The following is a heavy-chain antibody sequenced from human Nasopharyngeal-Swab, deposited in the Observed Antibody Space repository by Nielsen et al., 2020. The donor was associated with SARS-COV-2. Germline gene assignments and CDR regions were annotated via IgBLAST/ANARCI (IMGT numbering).Heavy chain of an antibody. CDR2: ISYDGSNK. CDR3: AKDWVGATMFYYGMDV. Sequence: LKISCAASGFTFSSYGMHWVRQAPGKGLEWVAVISYDGSNKYYADSVKGRFTISRDNSKNTLYLQMNSLRAEDTAVYYCAKDWVGATMFYYGMDVWGQGTTVTVSS. CDR1: GFTFSSYG. V-gene: IGHV3-30*18. D-gene: IGHD1-26*01. J-gene: IGHJ6*02.